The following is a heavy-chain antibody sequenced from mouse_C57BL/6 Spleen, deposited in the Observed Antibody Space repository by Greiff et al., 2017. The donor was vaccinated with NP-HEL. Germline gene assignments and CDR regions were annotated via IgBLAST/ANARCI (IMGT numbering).Heavy chain of an antibody. Sequence: VMLVESGPGLVQPSQSLSITCTVSGFSLTSYGVHWVRQSPGKGLEWLGVIWSGGSTDYDAAFISRLSISKDNSKSQVFFKMNSLQADDTAIYYCASFYYGSSHGCAYWGQGTLVTVAA. CDR1: GFSLTSYG. V-gene: IGHV2-2*01. CDR2: IWSGGST. CDR3: ASFYYGSSHGCAY. D-gene: IGHD1-1*01. J-gene: IGHJ3*01.